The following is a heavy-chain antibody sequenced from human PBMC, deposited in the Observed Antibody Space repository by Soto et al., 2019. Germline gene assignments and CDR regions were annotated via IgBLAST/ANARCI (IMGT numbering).Heavy chain of an antibody. V-gene: IGHV1-46*01. CDR3: ARRGACISTSCSLDY. D-gene: IGHD2-2*01. Sequence: ASVKVSCKASGYTFTRYYIHCVRQAPAQGLEWMGIINPSGGSTTYAQKFQGRVTMTRDTSTSTVYMELSSLRSEDTAVYYCARRGACISTSCSLDYWGQGTLVTVSS. J-gene: IGHJ4*02. CDR2: INPSGGST. CDR1: GYTFTRYY.